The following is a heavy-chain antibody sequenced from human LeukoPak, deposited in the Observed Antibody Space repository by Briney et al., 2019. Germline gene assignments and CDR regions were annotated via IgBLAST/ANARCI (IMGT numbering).Heavy chain of an antibody. CDR3: ARRHKHYYQIDY. D-gene: IGHD1-26*01. Sequence: GASVKVSCKASGYTFTRYYLHWVRQAPGQGLEWMGMVNPSGGSTRYAQKFQGRVTITRDTSTTTVYMELSSLRSDDTAVFYCARRHKHYYQIDYWGQGTLVTVSS. J-gene: IGHJ4*02. V-gene: IGHV1-46*01. CDR1: GYTFTRYY. CDR2: VNPSGGST.